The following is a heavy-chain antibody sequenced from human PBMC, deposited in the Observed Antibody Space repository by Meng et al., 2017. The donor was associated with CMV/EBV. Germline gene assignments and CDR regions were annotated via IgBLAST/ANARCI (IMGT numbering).Heavy chain of an antibody. CDR3: ASWWDSSGYLHHAFDI. J-gene: IGHJ3*02. CDR2: IKQDGSEK. D-gene: IGHD3-22*01. V-gene: IGHV3-7*01. Sequence: GGSLRLSCAASGFTFSSYWMSWVRQAPGKGLEWVANIKQDGSEKYYVDPVKGRFTISRDNAKNSLYLQMNSLRAEDTAVYYCASWWDSSGYLHHAFDIWGQGTMVTVSS. CDR1: GFTFSSYW.